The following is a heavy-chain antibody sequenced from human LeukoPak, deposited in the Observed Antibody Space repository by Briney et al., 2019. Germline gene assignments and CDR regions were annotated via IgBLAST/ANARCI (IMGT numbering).Heavy chain of an antibody. CDR2: TDTSGRYV. CDR3: ARGRSITLLRGVAMSDGFDI. CDR1: GFTFSNHG. J-gene: IGHJ3*02. D-gene: IGHD3-10*01. Sequence: PGGSLRLSCAASGFTFSNHGMNWVRQAPGKGLEWVSFTDTSGRYVYYGDSVKGRFTISRDNAKNLLFLQMNGLRAEDTALYYCARGRSITLLRGVAMSDGFDIWGQGAMVAVSS. V-gene: IGHV3-21*06.